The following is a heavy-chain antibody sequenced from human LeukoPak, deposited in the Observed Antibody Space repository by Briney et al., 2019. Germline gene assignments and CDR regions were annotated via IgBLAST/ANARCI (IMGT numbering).Heavy chain of an antibody. J-gene: IGHJ4*02. CDR2: IYTSGST. D-gene: IGHD3-22*01. CDR1: GGSISSYY. CDR3: ARAGGYYDSSGYGIDY. Sequence: SEALSLTCTVSGGSISSYYWSWIRQPAGKGLEWIGRIYTSGSTNYNPSLKSRVTMSVDTSKNQFSLKLSSVTAADTAVYYCARAGGYYDSSGYGIDYWGQGTLVTVSS. V-gene: IGHV4-4*07.